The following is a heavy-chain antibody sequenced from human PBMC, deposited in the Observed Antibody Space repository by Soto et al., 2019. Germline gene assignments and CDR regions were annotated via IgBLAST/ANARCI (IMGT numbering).Heavy chain of an antibody. CDR3: ASEKGGFDI. CDR2: IAPSVGST. D-gene: IGHD2-15*01. J-gene: IGHJ3*02. Sequence: ASVKVSCKASGDIFTSHYMHWLRQAPGQGLEWMGYIAPSVGSTAYAQEFQGRVTMTRDMSSSSVYMELSSLRSDDTAMYYCASEKGGFDIWGQGTVVSVSS. CDR1: GDIFTSHY. V-gene: IGHV1-46*01.